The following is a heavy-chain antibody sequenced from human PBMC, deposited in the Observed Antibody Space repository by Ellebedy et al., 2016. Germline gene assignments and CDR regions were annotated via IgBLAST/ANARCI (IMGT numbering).Heavy chain of an antibody. D-gene: IGHD3-10*01. V-gene: IGHV3-48*04. CDR3: AKERGENFDY. CDR1: GFTFSSYS. Sequence: GESLKISCAASGFTFSSYSMNWVRQGPGKGLEWVSYISSSCSTIYYADSVKGRFTISRDNAKNSLYLQMNSLSAEDTALYYCAKERGENFDYWGQGTLVSVSS. J-gene: IGHJ4*02. CDR2: ISSSCSTI.